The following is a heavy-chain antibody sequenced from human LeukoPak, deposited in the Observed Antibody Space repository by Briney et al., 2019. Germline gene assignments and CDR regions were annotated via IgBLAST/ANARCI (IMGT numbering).Heavy chain of an antibody. CDR2: INPSGGST. Sequence: GASVKVSCKASGYTFTSYYMHWVRQPPGQGLEWMGIINPSGGSTSYAQKFQGRVTMTRDTSTSTVYMELSSRRSEDTAVYYCARDLYDSSGYYYYYYGMDVWGQGTTVTVSS. V-gene: IGHV1-46*01. J-gene: IGHJ6*02. CDR3: ARDLYDSSGYYYYYYGMDV. CDR1: GYTFTSYY. D-gene: IGHD3-22*01.